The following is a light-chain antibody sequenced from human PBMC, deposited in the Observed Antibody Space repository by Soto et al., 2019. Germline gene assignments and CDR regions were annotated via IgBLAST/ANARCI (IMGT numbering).Light chain of an antibody. Sequence: EIVLTQSPASLSLSPGERATVSCRASQNVYFYLAWYQQKPGQAPRLLIYDASNRATGIPTRFSGSGSGTDFTLTISSLEPVEFAVYDCQQRTEWRLTFGGGNKLEVK. CDR3: QQRTEWRLT. CDR1: QNVYFY. CDR2: DAS. J-gene: IGKJ4*01. V-gene: IGKV3-11*01.